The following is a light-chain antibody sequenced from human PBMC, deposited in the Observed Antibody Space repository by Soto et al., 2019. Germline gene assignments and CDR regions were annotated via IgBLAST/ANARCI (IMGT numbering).Light chain of an antibody. CDR2: DVA. CDR3: SSYTSSSTPYV. CDR1: SSDVARYNY. J-gene: IGLJ1*01. Sequence: QSVLTQPVSVSGAPGQSITISCTGTSSDVARYNYVSWYQQHPVKAPKLIIYDVANRPSGVSDRFSASKSGNTASLTISGLQADDEADYYCSSYTSSSTPYVFGTGTKVTVL. V-gene: IGLV2-14*01.